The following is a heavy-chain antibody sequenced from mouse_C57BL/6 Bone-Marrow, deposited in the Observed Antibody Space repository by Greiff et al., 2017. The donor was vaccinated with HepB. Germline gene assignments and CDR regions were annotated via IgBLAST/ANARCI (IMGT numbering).Heavy chain of an antibody. CDR1: GYTFTSYW. D-gene: IGHD3-1*01. CDR2: IDPSDSYT. Sequence: QVQLQQPGAELVMPGASVKLSCKASGYTFTSYWMHWVKQRPGQGLEWIGEIDPSDSYTNYNQKFKGKSTLTVDKSSSTAYMQLSSLTSEDSAVYYCAIGGLYFDYWGQGTTLTVSS. CDR3: AIGGLYFDY. J-gene: IGHJ2*01. V-gene: IGHV1-69*01.